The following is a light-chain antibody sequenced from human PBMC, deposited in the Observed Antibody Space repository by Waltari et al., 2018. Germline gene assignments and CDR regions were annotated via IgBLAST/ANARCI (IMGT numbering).Light chain of an antibody. V-gene: IGKV4-1*01. CDR2: WAS. CDR1: QSVLYSSNNKNY. Sequence: DIVMTQSPDSLAVSLGERATINCKSSQSVLYSSNNKNYLAWYQQGPGQPPKRLIYWASTRESGVPDRFSGSGSGTDFTLTISSLQAEDVAVYYCQQYYSAPYTFGQGTKLEIK. CDR3: QQYYSAPYT. J-gene: IGKJ2*01.